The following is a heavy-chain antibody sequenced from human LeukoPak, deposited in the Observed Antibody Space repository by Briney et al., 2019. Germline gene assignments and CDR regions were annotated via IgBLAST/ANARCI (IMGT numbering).Heavy chain of an antibody. Sequence: KPSETLSLTCTVSGGSISSSSYYWGWLRQPPGKGLEWIGSIYYSGSTYYNPSLKSRVTISVDTSKNQFSLKLSSVTAADTAVYYCARVSLAARPDYWGQGTLVTVSS. J-gene: IGHJ4*02. CDR1: GGSISSSSYY. V-gene: IGHV4-39*01. D-gene: IGHD6-6*01. CDR3: ARVSLAARPDY. CDR2: IYYSGST.